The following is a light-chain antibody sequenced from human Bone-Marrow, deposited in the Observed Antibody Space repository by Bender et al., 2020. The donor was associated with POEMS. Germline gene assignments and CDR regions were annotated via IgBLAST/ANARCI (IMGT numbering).Light chain of an antibody. CDR2: EDN. V-gene: IGLV6-57*01. CDR1: SGSITSHY. CDR3: QSYVV. J-gene: IGLJ2*01. Sequence: FMLTQPLSVSESPGKTVTISCTRNSGSITSHYVQWYQQRPGNSPTTLIYEDNRRSSGVPDRFSGSIDRSSNSASLTISELKTEDEAEYDGQSYVVFGGGTKLTVL.